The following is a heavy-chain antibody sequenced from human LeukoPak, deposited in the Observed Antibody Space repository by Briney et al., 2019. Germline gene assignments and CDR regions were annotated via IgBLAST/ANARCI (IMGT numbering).Heavy chain of an antibody. Sequence: PGGSLRLSCAVSGLTFSDYRMIWVRQAPEKRLEWVAVTAGADDGIQYADSVKGRFTISTNNSKTPVHFQMNSLSAADTALSFCATYIQRPPGMDVWGQGTPVTVSS. D-gene: IGHD2-15*01. V-gene: IGHV3-23*01. CDR1: GLTFSDYR. CDR2: TAGADDGI. CDR3: ATYIQRPPGMDV. J-gene: IGHJ6*02.